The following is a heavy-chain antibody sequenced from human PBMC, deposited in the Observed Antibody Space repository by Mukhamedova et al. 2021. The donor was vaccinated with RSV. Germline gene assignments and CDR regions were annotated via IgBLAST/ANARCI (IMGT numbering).Heavy chain of an antibody. CDR3: ARAYYDFWSGYPTYWFDP. V-gene: IGHV1-46*01. D-gene: IGHD3-3*01. J-gene: IGHJ5*02. CDR2: INPSGGST. Sequence: VRQAPGQGLEWMGIINPSGGSTSYAQKFQGRVTMTRDTSTSTVYMELSSLRSADTAVYYCARAYYDFWSGYPTYWFDPWGQGTLV.